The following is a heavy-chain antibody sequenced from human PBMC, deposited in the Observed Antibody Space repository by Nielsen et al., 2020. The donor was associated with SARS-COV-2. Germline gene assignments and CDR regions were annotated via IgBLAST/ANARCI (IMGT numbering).Heavy chain of an antibody. CDR3: ARGPITIFGVVRGPDYFDY. Sequence: GGSLRLSCAASGFTFSSYAMSWVRQAPGKGLEWVAVISYDGSNKYYADSVKGRFTISRDNSKSTLYLQMNSLRAEDTAVYYCARGPITIFGVVRGPDYFDYWGQGTLVTVSS. D-gene: IGHD3-3*01. CDR1: GFTFSSYA. CDR2: ISYDGSNK. J-gene: IGHJ4*02. V-gene: IGHV3-30*03.